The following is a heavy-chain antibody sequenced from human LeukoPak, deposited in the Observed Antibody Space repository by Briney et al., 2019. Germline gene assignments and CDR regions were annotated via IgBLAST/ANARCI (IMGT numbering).Heavy chain of an antibody. V-gene: IGHV1-69*05. CDR1: GGTFSSYA. J-gene: IGHJ5*02. D-gene: IGHD2-2*01. CDR3: AKGKDIVVVPAAMPTWFDP. Sequence: SVKVSCKASGGTFSSYAISWVRQAPGQGREWMGGIIPIFGTANYAQKFQGRVTITTDESTSTAYMELSSLRSEDTAVYYCAKGKDIVVVPAAMPTWFDPWGQGTLVTVSS. CDR2: IIPIFGTA.